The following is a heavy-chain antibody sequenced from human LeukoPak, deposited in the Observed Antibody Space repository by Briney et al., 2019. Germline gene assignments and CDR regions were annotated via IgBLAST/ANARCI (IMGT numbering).Heavy chain of an antibody. V-gene: IGHV4-34*01. CDR1: GGSFSGYY. CDR3: ARDRYSSGWSDAFDI. CDR2: INHSGST. J-gene: IGHJ3*02. D-gene: IGHD6-19*01. Sequence: SETLSLTCAVYGGSFSGYYWSWIRQPPGKGLEWIGEINHSGSTNYNPSLKSRVTISVDASKNQFSLKLSSVTAADTAVYYCARDRYSSGWSDAFDIWGQGTMVTVSS.